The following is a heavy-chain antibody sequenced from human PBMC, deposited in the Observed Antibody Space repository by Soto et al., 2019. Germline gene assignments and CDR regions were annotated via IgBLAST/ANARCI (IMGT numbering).Heavy chain of an antibody. J-gene: IGHJ4*02. CDR2: IIPYYNTL. D-gene: IGHD6-13*01. CDR1: EGTFNSYA. Sequence: QAQVVQSGAEVRKPGSSLKLSCKASEGTFNSYAIAWVRQAPGQGLEWMGGIIPYYNTLNYAQKLQDRVTITADDSTNKVYMELSSLRSDDTAVYFCASGASRWYPYFFDSWAQGTLVTVSS. V-gene: IGHV1-69*01. CDR3: ASGASRWYPYFFDS.